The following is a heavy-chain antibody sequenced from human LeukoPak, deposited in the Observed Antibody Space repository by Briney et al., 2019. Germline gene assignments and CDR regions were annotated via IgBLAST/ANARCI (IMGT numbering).Heavy chain of an antibody. Sequence: ASVKVSCRASGYSFSTHDINWVRQATGQGLEYMGWVNPNSGNTGYAQSFQGRGTMTRDTATTTAYMELSNLRSDDTAVYHCARGGTMVRGVNALGNYGMDVWGQGTTVTVSS. CDR2: VNPNSGNT. CDR3: ARGGTMVRGVNALGNYGMDV. V-gene: IGHV1-8*01. J-gene: IGHJ6*01. CDR1: GYSFSTHD. D-gene: IGHD3-10*01.